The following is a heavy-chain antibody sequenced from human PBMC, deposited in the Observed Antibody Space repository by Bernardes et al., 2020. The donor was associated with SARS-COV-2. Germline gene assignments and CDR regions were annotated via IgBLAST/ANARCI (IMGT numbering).Heavy chain of an antibody. J-gene: IGHJ4*02. V-gene: IGHV4-61*08. D-gene: IGHD2-15*01. Sequence: SEPLSLTCTVSGSSVSSGGYYWSWIRQPPGKGLEWVGFIYYNGNTNYNPSLKSRVTISVDTSKNQLSLKLTSVTAAETAVYYCARDVRGGTLDYWGQGTPVTVSS. CDR1: GSSVSSGGYY. CDR3: ARDVRGGTLDY. CDR2: IYYNGNT.